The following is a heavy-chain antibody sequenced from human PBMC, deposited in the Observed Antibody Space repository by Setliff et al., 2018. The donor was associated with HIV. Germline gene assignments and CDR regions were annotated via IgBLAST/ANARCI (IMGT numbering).Heavy chain of an antibody. D-gene: IGHD2-15*01. Sequence: SVKVSCKAPGSTFSVYGTNWVRQAPGQGLKWMGRIVPIFGSPKYAQDFQGRVTITADESTSTAYMELSSLGSEDTAVYYCARGSGGYCSGGSCYFGFGLALWGQGTTVTVSS. V-gene: IGHV1-69*13. J-gene: IGHJ6*02. CDR3: ARGSGGYCSGGSCYFGFGLAL. CDR2: IVPIFGSP. CDR1: GSTFSVYG.